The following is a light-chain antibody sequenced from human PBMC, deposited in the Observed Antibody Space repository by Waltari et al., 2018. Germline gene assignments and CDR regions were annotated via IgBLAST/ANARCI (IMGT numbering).Light chain of an antibody. CDR1: QSLRHSKGNTY. CDR3: MQGTNFPFT. J-gene: IGKJ3*01. Sequence: VMTQSSLSLPIPHGQTASITCRARQSLRHSKGNTYLSLFLQKPGQPPRRRSYTVTNRDSWGPDRFSGSGAGTDFTLKISRVEAEDVGVYYCMQGTNFPFTFGPGTKLDIK. CDR2: TVT. V-gene: IGKV2-30*02.